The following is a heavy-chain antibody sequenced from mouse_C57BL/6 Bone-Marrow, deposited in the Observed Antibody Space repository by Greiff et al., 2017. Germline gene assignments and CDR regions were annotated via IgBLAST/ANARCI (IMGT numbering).Heavy chain of an antibody. D-gene: IGHD1-1*01. Sequence: EVQLVESGGGLVKPGGSLKLSCAASGFTFSSYTMSWVRQTPEQRLEWVATISGGGGNTYYPDNVKGRFTLSRDNATNTLYLQISSLRSEDTAFYYCARGYYYGGAYWGQGTLVTVSA. CDR2: ISGGGGNT. V-gene: IGHV5-9*01. J-gene: IGHJ3*01. CDR3: ARGYYYGGAY. CDR1: GFTFSSYT.